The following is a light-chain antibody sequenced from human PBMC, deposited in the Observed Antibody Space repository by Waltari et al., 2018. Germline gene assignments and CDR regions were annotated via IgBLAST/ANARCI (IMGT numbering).Light chain of an antibody. CDR1: SSNIGAGYD. CDR2: HNN. Sequence: QSVLTQPPSVSGAPGQRVTISCTGSSSNIGAGYDVHWYQQLPGTAPKPLIYHNNNRPSGVPDRFSGSKSGTSASLAITGLQAEDEADYYCQSYDGSLSGAVFGGGTQLTVL. J-gene: IGLJ7*01. CDR3: QSYDGSLSGAV. V-gene: IGLV1-40*01.